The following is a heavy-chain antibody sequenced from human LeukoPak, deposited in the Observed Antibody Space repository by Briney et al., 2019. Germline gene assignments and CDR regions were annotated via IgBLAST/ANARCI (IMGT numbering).Heavy chain of an antibody. CDR1: GGTFSSSA. CDR3: AKDHGRTAPPPYGLDV. V-gene: IGHV1-69*04. J-gene: IGHJ6*02. D-gene: IGHD5-18*01. CDR2: IIPVLNIT. Sequence: SVKVSCKTSGGTFSSSAITWVRQAPGQGLEWMGRIIPVLNITAYAQKFQGSVTITADTSTGTVYMELSSLRYAEMDVYYCAKDHGRTAPPPYGLDVWGQGTTVIVSS.